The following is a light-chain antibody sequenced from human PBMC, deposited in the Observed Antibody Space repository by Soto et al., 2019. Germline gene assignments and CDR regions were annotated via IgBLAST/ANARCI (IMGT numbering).Light chain of an antibody. CDR1: QGVGSN. J-gene: IGKJ2*01. CDR2: GAT. CDR3: HQYHDWPPYT. Sequence: EVVMTQSPATLSVSPGERATLSCRASQGVGSNLAWHQQKPGQPPRLLIYGATTRATGVPARFSGSGSGTEFTLSISSLQSEDFAVYYCHQYHDWPPYTFGQGTKLEIK. V-gene: IGKV3-15*01.